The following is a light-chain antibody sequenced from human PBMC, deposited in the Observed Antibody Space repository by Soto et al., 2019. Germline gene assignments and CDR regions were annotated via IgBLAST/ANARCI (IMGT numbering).Light chain of an antibody. CDR1: QSISSW. CDR3: QQHDNWPLT. CDR2: DAS. V-gene: IGKV1-5*01. Sequence: DIQMTQSPSTLSASVGDRVTITCRASQSISSWLAWYQQKPGKAPKLLISDASSLEGWVPSRFSGSGSGTEFTLTISSLQSEDFAVYHCQQHDNWPLTFGGGTKVEIK. J-gene: IGKJ4*01.